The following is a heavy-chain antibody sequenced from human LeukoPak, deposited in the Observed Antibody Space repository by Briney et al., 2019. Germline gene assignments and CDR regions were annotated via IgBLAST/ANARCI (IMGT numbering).Heavy chain of an antibody. CDR3: ARDNVLYSGWFDP. D-gene: IGHD2-21*01. J-gene: IGHJ5*02. V-gene: IGHV4-38-2*02. Sequence: PSETLSLTCTVSGYFISSGYYWGWIRQPPGKGLEWIGSIDHGENTYYNPSLKRRVTLSVDTSKDQFSLILKSVTAADTAIYYCARDNVLYSGWFDPWGQGILVTVSS. CDR2: IDHGENT. CDR1: GYFISSGYY.